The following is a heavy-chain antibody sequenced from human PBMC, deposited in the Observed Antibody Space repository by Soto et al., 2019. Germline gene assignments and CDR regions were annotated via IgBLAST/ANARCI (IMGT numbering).Heavy chain of an antibody. Sequence: SETLSLTCTVSGGSVSSGSYYWSWIRQPPGKGLEWIGYIYYSGSTNYNPSLKSRVTISVDTSKNQFSLKLSSVTAADTAVYYYARVGVASSGWYSFDYCGQGTMVTVYS. CDR2: IYYSGST. V-gene: IGHV4-61*01. D-gene: IGHD6-19*01. CDR1: GGSVSSGSYY. J-gene: IGHJ4*02. CDR3: ARVGVASSGWYSFDY.